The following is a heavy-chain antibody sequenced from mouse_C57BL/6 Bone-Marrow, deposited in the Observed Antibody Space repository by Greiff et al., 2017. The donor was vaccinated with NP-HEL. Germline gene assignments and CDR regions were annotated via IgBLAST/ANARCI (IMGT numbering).Heavy chain of an antibody. CDR3: ARHRATVVAPWFDV. CDR2: ISSGGSYT. CDR1: GFTFSSYG. D-gene: IGHD1-1*01. Sequence: VQLKESGGDLVKPGGSLKLSCAASGFTFSSYGMSWVRQTPDKRLEWVATISSGGSYTYYPDSVKGRFTIFRDNAKNTLYLQMSSLKSEDTAMYYCARHRATVVAPWFDVWGTGTTVTVSS. J-gene: IGHJ1*03. V-gene: IGHV5-6*01.